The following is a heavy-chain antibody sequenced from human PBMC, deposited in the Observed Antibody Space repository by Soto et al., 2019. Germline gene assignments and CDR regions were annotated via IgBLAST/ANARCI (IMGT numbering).Heavy chain of an antibody. Sequence: SETLSLTCTVYGGSFSGYSGTWIRQPPGTGLEWIGEINHSGSTNYNPSLKSRVTISVDTSKNQFSPKLTSVTAADTAVYYCARDKITGLFDYWGQGTLVTVSS. D-gene: IGHD2-8*02. CDR3: ARDKITGLFDY. J-gene: IGHJ4*02. V-gene: IGHV4-34*01. CDR1: GGSFSGYS. CDR2: INHSGST.